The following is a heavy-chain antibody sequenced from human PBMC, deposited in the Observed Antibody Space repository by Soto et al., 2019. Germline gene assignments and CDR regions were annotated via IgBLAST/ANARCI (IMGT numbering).Heavy chain of an antibody. V-gene: IGHV4-34*01. D-gene: IGHD6-6*01. CDR1: GGSFSGYY. Sequence: PSETLSLTCAVYGGSFSGYYWSWIRQPPGKGLEWIGEINHSGSTNYNPSLKSRVTISVDTSKNQFSLRLSSVTAADTAVYYCARVTRIAARPDIDYWGQGTLVTVSS. J-gene: IGHJ4*02. CDR3: ARVTRIAARPDIDY. CDR2: INHSGST.